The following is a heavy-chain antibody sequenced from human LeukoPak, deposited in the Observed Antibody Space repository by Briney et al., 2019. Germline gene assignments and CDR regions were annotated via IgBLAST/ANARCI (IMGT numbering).Heavy chain of an antibody. J-gene: IGHJ5*02. Sequence: SETLSLTCTVSGGSISSGGYYWSWIRQHPGKGLEWIGYIYYSGGTYYNPSLKSRVTISVDTSKNQFSLKLSSVTAADTAVYYCARGRGAYSSSSLPPYNWFDPWGQGTLVTVSS. CDR2: IYYSGGT. V-gene: IGHV4-31*03. CDR3: ARGRGAYSSSSLPPYNWFDP. D-gene: IGHD6-6*01. CDR1: GGSISSGGYY.